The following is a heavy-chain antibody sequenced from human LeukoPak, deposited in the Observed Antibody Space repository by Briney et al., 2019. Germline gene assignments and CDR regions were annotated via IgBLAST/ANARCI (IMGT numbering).Heavy chain of an antibody. J-gene: IGHJ4*02. V-gene: IGHV3-49*04. D-gene: IGHD4-17*01. CDR1: GFTFCDYA. Sequence: GGSLRLSCTASGFTFCDYAMSWVRQAPGKGLEWVGFIRSKPYGGATEVAASVKGRFTISREDSKSIAYLRMNSLKTEDTALYYCTRDGNYGDYIGAYFDYWGQGTLVTVSS. CDR2: IRSKPYGGAT. CDR3: TRDGNYGDYIGAYFDY.